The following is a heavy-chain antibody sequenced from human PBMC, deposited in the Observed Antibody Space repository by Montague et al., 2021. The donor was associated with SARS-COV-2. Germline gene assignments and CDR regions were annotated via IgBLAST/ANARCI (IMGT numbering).Heavy chain of an antibody. Sequence: SLRLSCAASGFTFSAYWMHWVRQAPGQGLEWVARIRADGTTKNYADSVQGRFTISRDNAQDTVYLRMTTLTAEGTAVYYCVRAFSNSFKWFDPWGQGTLVTVSS. CDR2: IRADGTTK. CDR1: GFTFSAYW. J-gene: IGHJ5*02. D-gene: IGHD6-13*01. CDR3: VRAFSNSFKWFDP. V-gene: IGHV3-74*01.